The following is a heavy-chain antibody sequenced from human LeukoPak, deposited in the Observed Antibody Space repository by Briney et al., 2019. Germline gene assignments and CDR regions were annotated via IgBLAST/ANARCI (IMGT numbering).Heavy chain of an antibody. CDR1: GFTFRSCS. J-gene: IGHJ6*03. CDR2: ISSSSSTI. V-gene: IGHV3-48*01. D-gene: IGHD2/OR15-2a*01. CDR3: ARARMRVYYYYMDV. Sequence: GGSLRLSRADSGFTFRSCSMNWVRQAPGKGLEWVSYISSSSSTIYYADSVKGRFTISRDNAKNSLYLQMNSLRAEDTAVYYCARARMRVYYYYMDVWGKGTTVTVSS.